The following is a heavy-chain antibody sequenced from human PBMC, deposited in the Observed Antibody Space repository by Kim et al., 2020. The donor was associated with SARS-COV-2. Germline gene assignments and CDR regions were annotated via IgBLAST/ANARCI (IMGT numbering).Heavy chain of an antibody. Sequence: FQGRVTITADESTSTAYMELSSLRSEDTAVYYCAKGYGDYTYYDYYGMDVWGQGTTVTVSS. V-gene: IGHV1-69*01. J-gene: IGHJ6*02. CDR3: AKGYGDYTYYDYYGMDV. D-gene: IGHD4-17*01.